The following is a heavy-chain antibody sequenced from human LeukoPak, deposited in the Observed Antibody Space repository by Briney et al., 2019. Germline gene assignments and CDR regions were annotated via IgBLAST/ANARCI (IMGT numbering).Heavy chain of an antibody. V-gene: IGHV7-4-1*02. J-gene: IGHJ5*02. D-gene: IGHD3-10*01. CDR2: INTNTGNP. Sequence: ASVKVSCKASGYTFTSYAMNWVRQAPGQGLEWMGWINTNTGNPTYAQGFTGRFVFSLDTSVSTAYLQISSLKAEDTAVYYCARPPMVRGVSWFDPWGQGTLVTVSS. CDR3: ARPPMVRGVSWFDP. CDR1: GYTFTSYA.